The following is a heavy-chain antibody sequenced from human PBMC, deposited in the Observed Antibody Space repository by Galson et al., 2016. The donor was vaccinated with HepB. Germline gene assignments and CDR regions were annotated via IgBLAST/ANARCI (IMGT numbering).Heavy chain of an antibody. CDR3: ASAYYRYYYYYAMDV. D-gene: IGHD3-10*01. CDR2: IDGGGST. V-gene: IGHV3-53*01. CDR1: GFTVSSKY. Sequence: SLRLSCAASGFTVSSKYMRWVRQAPGKGLEWVSVIDGGGSTYYADSVKGRFTISRDSARNTLLLQMKSLRAEDTAIYYCASAYYRYYYYYAMDVWGQGTTVTVSS. J-gene: IGHJ6*02.